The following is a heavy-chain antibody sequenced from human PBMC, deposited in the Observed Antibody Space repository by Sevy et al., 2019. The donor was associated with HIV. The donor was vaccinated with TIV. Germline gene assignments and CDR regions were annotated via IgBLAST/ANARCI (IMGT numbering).Heavy chain of an antibody. CDR3: AKVLHIVVVPAAIDYYYGMDV. D-gene: IGHD2-2*01. J-gene: IGHJ6*02. CDR1: GFTFSTYG. CDR2: IRFDGTIK. V-gene: IGHV3-30*02. Sequence: GGSLRLSCAASGFTFSTYGMHWVRQAPGKGLGWVAFIRFDGTIKYYTDSVKGRLTISRDNSKNKLYLQMNSLRAEDTAVYFCAKVLHIVVVPAAIDYYYGMDVWGQGTTVTVSS.